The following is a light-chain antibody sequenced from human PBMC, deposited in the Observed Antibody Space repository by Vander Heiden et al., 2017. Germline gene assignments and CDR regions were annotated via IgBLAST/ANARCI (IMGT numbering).Light chain of an antibody. CDR1: SSNIGAGDD. CDR3: QSYDSSLSGWV. J-gene: IGLJ3*02. Sequence: QSVLTQPPSVSGAPGQRVTISCTGSSSNIGAGDDVHGYQQRPGTAPKLLIYGNSNRPSGVPDRFSGSKSGTSASLAITGLQAEDEADYYCQSYDSSLSGWVFGGGTKLTVL. CDR2: GNS. V-gene: IGLV1-40*01.